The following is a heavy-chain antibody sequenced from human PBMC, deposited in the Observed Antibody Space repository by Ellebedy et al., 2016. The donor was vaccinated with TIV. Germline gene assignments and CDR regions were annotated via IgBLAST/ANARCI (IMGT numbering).Heavy chain of an antibody. CDR3: ARNVLIFTFDKWYSDL. CDR2: IFDTGST. CDR1: GGSISSSPYY. J-gene: IGHJ2*01. V-gene: IGHV4-39*01. Sequence: GSLRLSCTVSGGSISSSPYYWGWIRQPPGKGLEWIGNIFDTGSTYYNPSLKSRAIISVDTSKNQFSLNLSSMTAADTAVYYCARNVLIFTFDKWYSDLWGRGTLVTVSS. D-gene: IGHD3/OR15-3a*01.